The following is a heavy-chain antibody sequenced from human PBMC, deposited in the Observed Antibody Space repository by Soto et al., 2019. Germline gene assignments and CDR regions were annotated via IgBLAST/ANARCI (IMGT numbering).Heavy chain of an antibody. CDR1: GFTFSSYA. J-gene: IGHJ3*02. Sequence: EVQLLESGGGLVQPGGSLRLSCAASGFTFSSYAMSWVRQAPGKGLEWVSAISGSGGSTYYADSVKGRFTISRDNSKNTLYLQMNSLRAEDTAVYYCAKALIVYAIHPNDAFDIWGQGTMVTVSS. D-gene: IGHD2-8*01. CDR3: AKALIVYAIHPNDAFDI. CDR2: ISGSGGST. V-gene: IGHV3-23*01.